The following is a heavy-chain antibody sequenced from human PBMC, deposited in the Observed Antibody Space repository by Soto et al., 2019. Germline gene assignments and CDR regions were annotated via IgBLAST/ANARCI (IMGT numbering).Heavy chain of an antibody. J-gene: IGHJ3*02. Sequence: PSETLSLTCTVSGGSNSRGGYYWSWIRQHPGKGLEWIGYIYYSGSTYYNPSLKSRVTISVDTSKNQFSLKLSSVTAADTAVYYCARFYMVRGVMGAFDIWGQGTMVTVSS. D-gene: IGHD3-10*01. V-gene: IGHV4-31*03. CDR1: GGSNSRGGYY. CDR3: ARFYMVRGVMGAFDI. CDR2: IYYSGST.